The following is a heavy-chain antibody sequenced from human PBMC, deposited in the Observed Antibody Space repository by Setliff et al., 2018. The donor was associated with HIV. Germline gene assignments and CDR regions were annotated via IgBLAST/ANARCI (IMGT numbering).Heavy chain of an antibody. CDR3: ARHDCGGDCSINWFDP. Sequence: SVKVSCKASGGAPNIYSISWVRQTPGQGLEWMGRIIPGLGTSVYAQKFQGRVTITADRFTNTAYMELSSLRSEDTAVYYCARHDCGGDCSINWFDPWGQGTLVTVSS. D-gene: IGHD2-21*02. V-gene: IGHV1-69*08. CDR1: GGAPNIYS. CDR2: IIPGLGTS. J-gene: IGHJ5*02.